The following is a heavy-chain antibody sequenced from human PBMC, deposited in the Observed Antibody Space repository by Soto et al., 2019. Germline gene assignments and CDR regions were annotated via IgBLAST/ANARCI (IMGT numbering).Heavy chain of an antibody. Sequence: QVQLVQSGGGVVQPGKSLRLSCEVSGLTFSDFSMHWVRQAPGKGLEWVAVIWYDGANAYYADSVKGRFSVSRDNSMNTLYLEMNTLRAEDTAVYFCARDPLLIGGPSGRMGGYFDFWGQGDLVTVSS. J-gene: IGHJ4*02. CDR2: IWYDGANA. V-gene: IGHV3-33*01. D-gene: IGHD3-10*01. CDR1: GLTFSDFS. CDR3: ARDPLLIGGPSGRMGGYFDF.